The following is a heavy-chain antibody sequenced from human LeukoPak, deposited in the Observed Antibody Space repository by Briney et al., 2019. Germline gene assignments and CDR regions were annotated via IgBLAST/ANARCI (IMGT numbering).Heavy chain of an antibody. D-gene: IGHD3-10*01. CDR3: ARPLTMVRGVTILDAFDI. CDR2: ISGYNGNT. V-gene: IGHV1-18*01. J-gene: IGHJ3*02. Sequence: ASVKVSCKTSGYTFTNYGISWVRQAPGQGPEWMGWISGYNGNTNYVQKFQGRVTMTTDTSTSTAYMELRSLRSDDTAVYYCARPLTMVRGVTILDAFDIWGQGTMVTVSS. CDR1: GYTFTNYG.